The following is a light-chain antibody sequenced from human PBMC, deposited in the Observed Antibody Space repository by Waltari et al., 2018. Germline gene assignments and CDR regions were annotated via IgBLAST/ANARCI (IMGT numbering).Light chain of an antibody. Sequence: EIVLTQPPGTLHWSPGERATLPCRARQSVSSSYLAWYQQKPGQAPRLLIDGASSRATGIPDRFSGSGSGTDFTLTISRLEPEDFAVYYCQQYGSSLITFGQGTRLEIK. V-gene: IGKV3-20*01. CDR3: QQYGSSLIT. CDR1: QSVSSSY. J-gene: IGKJ5*01. CDR2: GAS.